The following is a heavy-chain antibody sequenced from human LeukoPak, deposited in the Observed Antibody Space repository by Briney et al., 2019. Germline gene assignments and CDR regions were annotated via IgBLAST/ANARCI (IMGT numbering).Heavy chain of an antibody. V-gene: IGHV1-69*05. J-gene: IGHJ4*02. Sequence: SVKVACKASGGTFSSYAISWVRQAPGQGLEWMGRIIPIFGTANYAQKFQGRVTITTDESTSTAYMELSSLRSEDTAVYYCARDEPYYYYFDYWGQGTLVTVSS. D-gene: IGHD3-10*01. CDR2: IIPIFGTA. CDR3: ARDEPYYYYFDY. CDR1: GGTFSSYA.